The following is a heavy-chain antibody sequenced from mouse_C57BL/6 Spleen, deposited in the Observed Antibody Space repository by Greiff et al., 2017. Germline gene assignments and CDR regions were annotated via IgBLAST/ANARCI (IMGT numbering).Heavy chain of an antibody. Sequence: EVKLVESGPGLVKPSQSLSLTCSVTGYSITSGYYWNWIRQFPGNKLEWMGYISYDGSNNYNPSLKNRISITRDTSKNQFFLKLNSVTTEDTATYYCASDYDGFAYWGQGTLVTVSA. CDR2: ISYDGSN. J-gene: IGHJ3*01. V-gene: IGHV3-6*01. D-gene: IGHD2-4*01. CDR1: GYSITSGYY. CDR3: ASDYDGFAY.